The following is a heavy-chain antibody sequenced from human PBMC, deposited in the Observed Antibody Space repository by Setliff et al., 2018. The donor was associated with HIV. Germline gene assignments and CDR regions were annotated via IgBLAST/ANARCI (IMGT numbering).Heavy chain of an antibody. CDR3: ARGVPLLPPNF. CDR2: VHRSGPT. J-gene: IGHJ4*02. Sequence: PSETLSLTCTVSGGSIRSGNYYWSWIRQPPGKGLEWVGSVHRSGPTHHNPSLKSRVTISLDSSKNQFSLKLSSVTAADTAVYYCARGVPLLPPNFWGQGTLVTVSS. D-gene: IGHD2-15*01. CDR1: GGSIRSGNYY. V-gene: IGHV4-39*07.